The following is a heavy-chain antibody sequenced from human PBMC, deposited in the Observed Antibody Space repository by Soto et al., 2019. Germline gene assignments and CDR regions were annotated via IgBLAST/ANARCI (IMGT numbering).Heavy chain of an antibody. CDR2: VSGSGEST. CDR1: GLIFSDYA. Sequence: GGSLRLSCAVSGLIFSDYAMSWVRQAPGKGLEWVSGVSGSGESTFYADSVKGRFTISRDNSRNTLYLQMNSLRAEDTAVYYCAKERIYGSGSDYAFDMWGQGTMVTVSS. V-gene: IGHV3-23*01. J-gene: IGHJ3*02. CDR3: AKERIYGSGSDYAFDM. D-gene: IGHD3-10*01.